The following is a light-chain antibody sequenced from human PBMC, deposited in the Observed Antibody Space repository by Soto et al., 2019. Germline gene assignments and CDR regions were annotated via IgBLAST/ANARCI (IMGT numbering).Light chain of an antibody. J-gene: IGLJ1*01. Sequence: QSMLTQPASVSGSPGQSITISCTGTSSDVGAYNHVSWYQQHPGKAPQLIIYEVSNRPSGLSNRFSASKSGNTASLTISGLQAEDEADYYCCSYTTSSTLVFGTGTKVTV. V-gene: IGLV2-14*01. CDR2: EVS. CDR3: CSYTTSSTLV. CDR1: SSDVGAYNH.